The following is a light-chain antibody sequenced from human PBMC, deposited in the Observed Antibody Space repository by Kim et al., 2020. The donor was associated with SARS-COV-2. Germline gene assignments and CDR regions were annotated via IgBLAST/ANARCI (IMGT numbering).Light chain of an antibody. CDR2: DVN. CDR1: SSDIGAYNF. Sequence: QSALTQPASLSGSPGQSINIPCIGTSSDIGAYNFVYWYQQHPGKAPKVLICDVNRRPSGVSNRFSGSKSGNTASLTISGLRAEDEADYYCSSYTTRNVDVFGPGTQLTVL. J-gene: IGLJ1*01. CDR3: SSYTTRNVDV. V-gene: IGLV2-14*01.